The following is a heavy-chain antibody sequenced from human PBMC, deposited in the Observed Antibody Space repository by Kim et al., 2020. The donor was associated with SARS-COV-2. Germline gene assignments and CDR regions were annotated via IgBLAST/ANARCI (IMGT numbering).Heavy chain of an antibody. CDR3: VNLWGHSWSNYYYGMDV. J-gene: IGHJ6*02. D-gene: IGHD6-13*01. V-gene: IGHV3-64D*09. Sequence: VKGRVTISRDNSKNTLYLQMSSLRAEDTAVYYCVNLWGHSWSNYYYGMDVWGQGTTVTVSS.